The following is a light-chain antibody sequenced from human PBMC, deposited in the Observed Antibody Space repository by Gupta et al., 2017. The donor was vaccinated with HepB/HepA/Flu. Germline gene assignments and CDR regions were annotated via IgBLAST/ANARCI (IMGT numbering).Light chain of an antibody. Sequence: QPLLTPPPSVSAAPGPKVTISCSGTSDKMEKKYVSWYQQLPGAAPEVLIYTKDARPSGIPDRFSGSKSGTTDTLAIGGLQTGEEAEYYCGTSDDTLSHGVFGGGTKLTVL. J-gene: IGLJ2*01. CDR3: GTSDDTLSHGV. V-gene: IGLV1-51*02. CDR2: TKD. CDR1: SDKMEKKY.